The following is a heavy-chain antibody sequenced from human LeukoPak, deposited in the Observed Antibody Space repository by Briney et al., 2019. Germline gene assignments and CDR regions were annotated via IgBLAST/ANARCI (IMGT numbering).Heavy chain of an antibody. Sequence: SVKVSCKASGGTFSSYAISWVRQAPGQGLEWMGGIIPIFGTANYAQKFQDRVTITADESTSTAYMELSSLRSEDTAVYYCARALPIAARPYYFDYWGQGTLVAVSS. J-gene: IGHJ4*02. D-gene: IGHD6-6*01. CDR2: IIPIFGTA. CDR1: GGTFSSYA. CDR3: ARALPIAARPYYFDY. V-gene: IGHV1-69*13.